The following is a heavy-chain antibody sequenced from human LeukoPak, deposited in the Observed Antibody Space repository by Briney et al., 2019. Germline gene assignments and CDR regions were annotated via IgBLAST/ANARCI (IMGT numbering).Heavy chain of an antibody. CDR1: GFTVSSNY. D-gene: IGHD5-12*01. J-gene: IGHJ4*02. Sequence: GGSLRLSCAASGFTVSSNYMSWVRQAPGKGLEWVSVIYSGGSTYYADSVKGRFTISRDNSKNTLYLQMNSLRAEDTAVYYCARDLAMATTTGDYWGQGTLVTVSS. CDR3: ARDLAMATTTGDY. V-gene: IGHV3-53*01. CDR2: IYSGGST.